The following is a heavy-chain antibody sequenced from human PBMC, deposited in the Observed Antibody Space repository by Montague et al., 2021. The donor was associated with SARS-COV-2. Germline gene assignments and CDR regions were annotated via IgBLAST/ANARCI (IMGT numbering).Heavy chain of an antibody. CDR2: IDHSGST. CDR3: ARDCYDYGSGSYQRWFDH. Sequence: SETLSLTRTVSGYSISSGYYWGWIRQPPGKGLEWIGSIDHSGSTXYNPSPKSRATISVDTSKNQFSLKLSSVTAADTAVYYCARDCYDYGSGSYQRWFDHWGQGTLVTVSS. CDR1: GYSISSGYY. J-gene: IGHJ5*02. V-gene: IGHV4-38-2*02. D-gene: IGHD3-10*01.